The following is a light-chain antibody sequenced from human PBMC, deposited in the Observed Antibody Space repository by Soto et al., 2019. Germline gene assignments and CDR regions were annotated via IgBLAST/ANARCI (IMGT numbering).Light chain of an antibody. CDR1: QSIGSW. CDR3: QQYADYSS. Sequence: DIQMTQSPSTLPASVGDRVTVACRASQSIGSWLAWYQQKPGHAPKLLIYKATTLESDVPSRFSGSGSGTEFTLTIASLQPDDFATYDCQQYADYSSFGQGTRVE. CDR2: KAT. V-gene: IGKV1-5*03. J-gene: IGKJ1*01.